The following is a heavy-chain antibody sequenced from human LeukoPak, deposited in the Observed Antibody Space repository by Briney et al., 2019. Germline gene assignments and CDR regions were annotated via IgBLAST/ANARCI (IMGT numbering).Heavy chain of an antibody. J-gene: IGHJ4*02. V-gene: IGHV3-21*01. CDR2: ISSSSSYI. CDR3: ARGRNSASFDY. Sequence: GGSLRLSCAASGFTFSSYATSWVRQAPGKGLEWVSSISSSSSYIYYADSVKGRFTISRDNAKNSLYLQMNSLRAEDTAVYYCARGRNSASFDYWGQGTLVTVSS. CDR1: GFTFSSYA.